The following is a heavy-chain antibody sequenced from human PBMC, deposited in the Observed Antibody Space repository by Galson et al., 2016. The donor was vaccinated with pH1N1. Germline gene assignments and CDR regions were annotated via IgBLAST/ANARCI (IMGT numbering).Heavy chain of an antibody. Sequence: SLRLSCAASGFTFSVFAMCWVRQAPGKGPEWVSGISACGASTHFADSVKGRFTISRDNSKNALYLEMNSLTGEDTAFYYCVKYDSSGYYYGRLANWGQGTLVTVSS. CDR2: ISACGAST. CDR3: VKYDSSGYYYGRLAN. J-gene: IGHJ4*02. V-gene: IGHV3-23*01. CDR1: GFTFSVFA. D-gene: IGHD3-22*01.